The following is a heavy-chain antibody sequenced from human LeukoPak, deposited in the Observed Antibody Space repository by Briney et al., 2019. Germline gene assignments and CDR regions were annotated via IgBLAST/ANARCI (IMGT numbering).Heavy chain of an antibody. CDR2: MSGSGGGT. CDR1: GFTFINYA. D-gene: IGHD3-3*01. Sequence: GGSLRLSCAASGFTFINYAKSWVRQAPGKGLEWVSAMSGSGGGTYYADSVKGRFTISRDNSKNTLYLQMNSLRAEDTAVYYCAKFTDDFWSGYYIDYWGQGTLVTVSS. CDR3: AKFTDDFWSGYYIDY. J-gene: IGHJ4*02. V-gene: IGHV3-23*01.